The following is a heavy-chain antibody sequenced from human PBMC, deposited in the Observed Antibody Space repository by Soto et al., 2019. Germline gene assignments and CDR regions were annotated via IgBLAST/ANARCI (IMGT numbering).Heavy chain of an antibody. CDR2: VYNSGST. CDR3: AGGSSLCWECFHH. CDR1: GGSISSYY. Sequence: QVQLQESGPGLVKPSETLSLTCNVSGGSISSYYWSWIRQPPGKGLEYIGHVYNSGSTIHSPSLKSRATISVDTSKNQFSLKLTSVTAADTAVYYCAGGSSLCWECFHHWGQGIVITVSS. J-gene: IGHJ1*01. D-gene: IGHD2-2*01. V-gene: IGHV4-59*01.